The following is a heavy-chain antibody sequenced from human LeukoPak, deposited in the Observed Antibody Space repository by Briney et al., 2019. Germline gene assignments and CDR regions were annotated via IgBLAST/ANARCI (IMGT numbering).Heavy chain of an antibody. CDR1: GGSISSGSYF. CDR2: INTSGST. Sequence: SSETLSLTCTVSGGSISSGSYFWTWIRQPAGKGLEWIGRINTSGSTNYNPSLKSRVTISVATSKNQFSLKLSSVTAADTAVFYCAREGYTSSWYSGYYYFDYWGQGTLVTVSS. V-gene: IGHV4-61*02. CDR3: AREGYTSSWYSGYYYFDY. D-gene: IGHD6-13*01. J-gene: IGHJ4*02.